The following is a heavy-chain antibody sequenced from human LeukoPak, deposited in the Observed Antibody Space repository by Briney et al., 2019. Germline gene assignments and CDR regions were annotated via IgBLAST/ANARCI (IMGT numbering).Heavy chain of an antibody. Sequence: SETLSLTCTVSGGSISSSSYYWGWIRQPPGKGLEWIGSIYYSGSTYYNPSLKSRVTISVDTSKNQFSLKLSSVTAADTAVYYCARSLGIAVAGFDYWGRGTLVTVSS. CDR1: GGSISSSSYY. CDR3: ARSLGIAVAGFDY. V-gene: IGHV4-39*01. D-gene: IGHD6-19*01. CDR2: IYYSGST. J-gene: IGHJ4*02.